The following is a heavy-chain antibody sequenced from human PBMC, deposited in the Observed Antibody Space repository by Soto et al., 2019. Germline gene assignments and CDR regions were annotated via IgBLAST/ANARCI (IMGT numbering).Heavy chain of an antibody. J-gene: IGHJ5*02. CDR1: GGTFCIYT. Sequence: GASVKVSCKSSGGTFCIYTISWVRQTPGKGLEWMGRIIPILGIANYAQKFQGRVTITADESTSTAYMELSSLRSEDTAVYYCANNDIVLVPAAPGTSWGQGTLVTVSS. CDR3: ANNDIVLVPAAPGTS. CDR2: IIPILGIA. V-gene: IGHV1-69*02. D-gene: IGHD2-2*01.